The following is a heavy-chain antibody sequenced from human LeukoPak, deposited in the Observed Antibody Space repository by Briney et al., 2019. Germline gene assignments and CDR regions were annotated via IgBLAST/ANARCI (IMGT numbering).Heavy chain of an antibody. V-gene: IGHV3-64*01. D-gene: IGHD3-16*01. J-gene: IGHJ3*02. CDR3: VRGALDYVRGAFDI. CDR2: ISNNGGSG. CDR1: GLTFRNYA. Sequence: GGSLRLSCAVSGLTFRNYAMHWVRQAPGKGLEYVSTISNNGGSGYYANSVQGRFTISRDNSKNTLYLQMGSLTTEDMAVYYCVRGALDYVRGAFDIWGQGTSVTVSS.